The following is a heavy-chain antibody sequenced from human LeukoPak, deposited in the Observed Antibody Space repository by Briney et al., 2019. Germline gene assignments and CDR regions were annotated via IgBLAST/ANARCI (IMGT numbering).Heavy chain of an antibody. J-gene: IGHJ3*02. Sequence: ASAKVSCKVSGYTLTELSMHWVRQAPGKGLEWMGGFDPEDGETIYAQKFQGRVTMTEDTSTDTAYMELSSLRSEDTAVYYCATELLRERLGADAFDIWGQGTMVTVSS. V-gene: IGHV1-24*01. CDR1: GYTLTELS. CDR2: FDPEDGET. D-gene: IGHD2-15*01. CDR3: ATELLRERLGADAFDI.